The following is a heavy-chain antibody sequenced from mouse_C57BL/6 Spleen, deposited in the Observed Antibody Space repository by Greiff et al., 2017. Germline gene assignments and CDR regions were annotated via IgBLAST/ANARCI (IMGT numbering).Heavy chain of an antibody. D-gene: IGHD1-1*02. V-gene: IGHV1-69*01. J-gene: IGHJ3*01. CDR1: GYTFTSYW. CDR3: ASGWEAWFAS. CDR2: IDPSDSYT. Sequence: QVQLKQPGAELVMPGASVKLSCKASGYTFTSYWMHWVKQRPGQGLEWIGEIDPSDSYTNYNQKLKGKSTLTVDKSSSTAYMQLRSLTSEVSAVYYCASGWEAWFASWGQGTLVTVSA.